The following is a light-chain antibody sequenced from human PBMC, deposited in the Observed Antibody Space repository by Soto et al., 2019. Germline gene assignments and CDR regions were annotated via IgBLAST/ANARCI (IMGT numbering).Light chain of an antibody. V-gene: IGKV3-20*01. CDR2: DAS. Sequence: EIVLTQSPATLSLSPGERATLSCRASQSVSSYLAWYQHKPGQAPRLLIYDASSRATGIPDRFSGSGSGTDFTLTISRLEPEDFAVYYCQQYGSSPGTFGQGTKVDIK. CDR1: QSVSSY. CDR3: QQYGSSPGT. J-gene: IGKJ1*01.